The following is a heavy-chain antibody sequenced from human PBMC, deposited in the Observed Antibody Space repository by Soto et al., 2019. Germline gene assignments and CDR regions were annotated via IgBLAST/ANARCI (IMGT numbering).Heavy chain of an antibody. CDR1: GFTFSDYY. Sequence: GGSLRLSCAASGFTFSDYYMSWIRQAPGKGLEWVSYISSSGSTIYYADSVKGRFTISRDNAKNSLYLQMNSLRAEDTAVYYCARVYGSGSYHPYYYYGMDVWGQGTTVTVSS. CDR2: ISSSGSTI. J-gene: IGHJ6*02. D-gene: IGHD3-10*01. V-gene: IGHV3-11*01. CDR3: ARVYGSGSYHPYYYYGMDV.